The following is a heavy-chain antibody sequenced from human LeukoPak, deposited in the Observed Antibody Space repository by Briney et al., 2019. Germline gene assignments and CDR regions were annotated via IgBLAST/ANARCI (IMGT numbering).Heavy chain of an antibody. CDR3: ARGLVVPAASPNHYYYGMDV. CDR1: GGSFSGYY. V-gene: IGHV4-34*01. J-gene: IGHJ6*02. Sequence: SETLSLTCAVYGGSFSGYYWSWIRQPPGKGLEWIGEINHSGSTNYNPSLKSRVTISVDTSKNQFSLKLSSVTAADTAVYYCARGLVVPAASPNHYYYGMDVWGQGTTVTVSS. CDR2: INHSGST. D-gene: IGHD2-2*01.